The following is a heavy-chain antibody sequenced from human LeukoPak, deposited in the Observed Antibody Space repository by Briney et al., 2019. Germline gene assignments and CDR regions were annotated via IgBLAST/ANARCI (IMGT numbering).Heavy chain of an antibody. Sequence: SETLSLTCTVSDDSISTNSYYWTWIRQPPGKGLEWVASLHYSGTPYYSPSLSSRISIFVDTSKRQFSLQVRSVTASDTALYYCSRGDDSYKQGNFWGQGILVTVSS. CDR1: DDSISTNSYY. CDR2: LHYSGTP. CDR3: SRGDDSYKQGNF. J-gene: IGHJ4*02. V-gene: IGHV4-39*01. D-gene: IGHD5-24*01.